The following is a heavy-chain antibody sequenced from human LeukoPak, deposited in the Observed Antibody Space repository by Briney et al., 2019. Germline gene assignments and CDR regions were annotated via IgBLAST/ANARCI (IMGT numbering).Heavy chain of an antibody. V-gene: IGHV3-23*01. CDR1: GFTFSSYA. CDR2: ISGSGRST. D-gene: IGHD3-10*01. J-gene: IGHJ5*02. CDR3: AKDVLGEDNWFDP. Sequence: GGSLRLSCAASGFTFSSYAVSWVRQAPGKGLEWVSTISGSGRSTYYADSVKGRFTISRDFSKNTVYLQMNSLRAEDTAVYYCAKDVLGEDNWFDPWGQGTLVTVSS.